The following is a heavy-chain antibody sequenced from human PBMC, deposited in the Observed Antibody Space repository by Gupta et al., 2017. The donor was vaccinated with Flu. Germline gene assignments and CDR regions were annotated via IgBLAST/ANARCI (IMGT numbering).Heavy chain of an antibody. CDR3: ASSQVGATFGFAD. CDR2: ISNGGSTI. CDR1: GLTFSSYE. V-gene: IGHV3-48*03. D-gene: IGHD1-26*01. Sequence: ASGLTFSSYEMNWVRQAPGKGLEWIAYISNGGSTIYYADSVKGRLTISRDNAKNLLYLQLNSLRAEDTAVYYCASSQVGATFGFADWGQGTLGTVSS. J-gene: IGHJ4*02.